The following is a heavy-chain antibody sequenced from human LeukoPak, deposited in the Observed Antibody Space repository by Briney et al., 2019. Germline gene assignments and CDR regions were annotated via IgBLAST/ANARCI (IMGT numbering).Heavy chain of an antibody. Sequence: GGSLRLSCAASGFTFSTYWMHWVRQDPGKGLLWVSRIKGDWSSTNYADSVKGRFTISRDNAKNTLYLQMNSLRAEDTAVYYCARASTTVPNLLDNWGQGTLVTVSS. CDR3: ARASTTVPNLLDN. CDR1: GFTFSTYW. CDR2: IKGDWSST. J-gene: IGHJ4*02. D-gene: IGHD4-17*01. V-gene: IGHV3-74*01.